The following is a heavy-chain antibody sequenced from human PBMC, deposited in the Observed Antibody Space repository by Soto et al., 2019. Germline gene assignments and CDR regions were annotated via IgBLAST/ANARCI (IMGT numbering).Heavy chain of an antibody. V-gene: IGHV1-18*01. CDR2: ISAYNGNT. CDR3: ARDTYCSSTSCYTENWFDP. Sequence: WASVKVSCKASGYTFTSYGISWVRQAPGQGLEWMGWISAYNGNTNYAQKLQGRVTMTTDTSTSTAYMELRSLRSDDTAVYYCARDTYCSSTSCYTENWFDPWGQGTLVTVS. D-gene: IGHD2-2*02. J-gene: IGHJ5*02. CDR1: GYTFTSYG.